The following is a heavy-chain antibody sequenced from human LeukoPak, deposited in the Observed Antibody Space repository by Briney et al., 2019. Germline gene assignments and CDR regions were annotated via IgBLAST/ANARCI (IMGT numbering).Heavy chain of an antibody. J-gene: IGHJ3*02. CDR3: ARVVARAFDI. D-gene: IGHD2-2*01. CDR2: IYHSGST. V-gene: IGHV4-4*02. CDR1: GGSISSSNW. Sequence: SETLSLTCTVSGGSISSSNWWSWLRQPPGKDLEWIGQIYHSGSTNYNPSLNSRVTISVDKSKNQFSLKLSSVTAADTAVYYCARVVARAFDIWGQGTMVIVS.